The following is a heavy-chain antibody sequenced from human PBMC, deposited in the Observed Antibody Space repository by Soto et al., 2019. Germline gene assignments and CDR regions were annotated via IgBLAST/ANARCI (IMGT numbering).Heavy chain of an antibody. Sequence: GGSLRLSCAASGFTSSSYWMSWVRQAPGKGLEWVANIKQDGSEKYYVDSVKGRFTISRDNAKNSLYLQMNSLRAEDTAVYYCARESIPGGYDPNYYYYGMDVWGQGTTVTVSS. CDR1: GFTSSSYW. CDR2: IKQDGSEK. D-gene: IGHD5-12*01. V-gene: IGHV3-7*01. J-gene: IGHJ6*02. CDR3: ARESIPGGYDPNYYYYGMDV.